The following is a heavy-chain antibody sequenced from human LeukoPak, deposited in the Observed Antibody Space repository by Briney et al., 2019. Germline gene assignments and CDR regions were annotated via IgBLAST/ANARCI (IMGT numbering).Heavy chain of an antibody. D-gene: IGHD6-19*01. CDR2: INPNNGGT. J-gene: IGHJ4*02. CDR3: ARDHGQWVVRISLDY. V-gene: IGHV1-2*02. CDR1: GYTITGYY. Sequence: ASVKVSCKAFGYTITGYYIHWVRQAPGQGLEWMVWINPNNGGTNSAQKFQGRVTMTRDTSIGTAYMELSSLRSEDTAVYYCARDHGQWVVRISLDYWGQGTLVTVSS.